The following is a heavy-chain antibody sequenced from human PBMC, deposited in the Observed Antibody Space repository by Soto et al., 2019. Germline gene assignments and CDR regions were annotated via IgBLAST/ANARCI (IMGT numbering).Heavy chain of an antibody. CDR3: ARLAGLSHTDDF. CDR2: ISSDGSNR. V-gene: IGHV3-30-3*01. D-gene: IGHD5-18*01. CDR1: GFTFTDSA. J-gene: IGHJ4*02. Sequence: PGGPLRLSCAASGFTFTDSALHWVRHAPGKAMQSVTVISSDGSNRYYADPEQGRFPISRDNSKTTLYLQMHSRRVDDTAMSNCARLAGLSHTDDFWGEGVPVTVSS.